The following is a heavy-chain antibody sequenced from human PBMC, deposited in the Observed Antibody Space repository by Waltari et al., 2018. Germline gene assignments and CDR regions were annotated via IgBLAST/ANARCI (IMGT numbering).Heavy chain of an antibody. CDR1: GGSFRGYY. D-gene: IGHD1-1*01. J-gene: IGHJ4*02. CDR2: TTDSERT. Sequence: QVQLQPWGAGLLKPSETLSLTCAVYGGSFRGYYWSWIRPPPGKGLEWIGKTTDSERTKYNPSLKSRISISVDTSKNQFSLTVFSVTAADAAVYYCARGDGTGKYGYWGQGTRVTVSS. V-gene: IGHV4-34*02. CDR3: ARGDGTGKYGY.